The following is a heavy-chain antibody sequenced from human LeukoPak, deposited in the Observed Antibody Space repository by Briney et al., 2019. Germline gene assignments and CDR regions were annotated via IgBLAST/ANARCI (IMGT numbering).Heavy chain of an antibody. CDR1: GYTLTGYY. J-gene: IGHJ4*02. Sequence: ASVKVSCKASGYTLTGYYMHWVRQAPGQGPEWMGWINGNSGGTKYAQKFEGRVTMTSDMSTSTVQMDLGTLRSDDTAVYYCARENIEQWPAFDYWGQGTPVTVSS. D-gene: IGHD1/OR15-1a*01. CDR2: INGNSGGT. V-gene: IGHV1-2*02. CDR3: ARENIEQWPAFDY.